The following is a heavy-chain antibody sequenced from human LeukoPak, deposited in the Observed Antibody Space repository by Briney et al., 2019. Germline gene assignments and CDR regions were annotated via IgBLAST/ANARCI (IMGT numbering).Heavy chain of an antibody. CDR3: ARVWQQLFPAAFDI. CDR2: IFYSGIN. V-gene: IGHV4-38-2*01. CDR1: GYSISSGYY. J-gene: IGHJ3*02. Sequence: PAESLSLTCAVSGYSISSGYYWGCSRQPPGKGLEWIGSIFYSGINNYNPSLKSRVTISVDTSKNQFSLKLSCVTAADTAVYYWARVWQQLFPAAFDIWGQGTMVTVSS. D-gene: IGHD6-13*01.